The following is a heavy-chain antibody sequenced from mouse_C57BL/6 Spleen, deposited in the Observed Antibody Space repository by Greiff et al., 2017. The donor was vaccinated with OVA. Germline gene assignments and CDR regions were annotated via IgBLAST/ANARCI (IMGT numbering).Heavy chain of an antibody. Sequence: QVQLQQSGAELVKPGASVKLSCKASGYTFTSYWMQWVKQRPGQGLEWIGEIDPSDSYTNYNQKFKGKATLTVDTSSSTAYMQLSSLKSEDSAVYYCARCYYYGSRYFDYWGQGTTLTVSS. J-gene: IGHJ2*01. CDR3: ARCYYYGSRYFDY. V-gene: IGHV1-50*01. CDR1: GYTFTSYW. D-gene: IGHD1-1*01. CDR2: IDPSDSYT.